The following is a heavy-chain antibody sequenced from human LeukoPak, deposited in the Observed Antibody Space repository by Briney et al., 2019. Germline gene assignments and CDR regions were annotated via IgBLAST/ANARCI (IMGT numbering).Heavy chain of an antibody. CDR1: GYTLTELS. D-gene: IGHD3-10*01. CDR2: FNPEDDET. V-gene: IGHV1-24*01. J-gene: IGHJ4*02. CDR3: ATEVQYYFGSGSFSY. Sequence: GASVKVSCKVSGYTLTELSIYWVRQAPGKGLEWMGGFNPEDDETIYAQKFRGRVTMTEDTLTETAYMELSSLTSEDTAVYYCATEVQYYFGSGSFSYWGQGTLVTVSS.